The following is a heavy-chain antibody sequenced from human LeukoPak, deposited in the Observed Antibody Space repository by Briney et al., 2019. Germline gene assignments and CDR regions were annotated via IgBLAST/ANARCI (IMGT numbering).Heavy chain of an antibody. Sequence: PPGTLSLTCGVSGGSIDITNYWSWVRQAPGKGLEWIGEISHSGTTNYNPSLRSRVAMSLDRANNQFSLSLTSVTAADTAVYYCTRESGPFCPFAYWGQGVLVTVSS. CDR3: TRESGPFCPFAY. J-gene: IGHJ4*02. CDR2: ISHSGTT. D-gene: IGHD1-26*01. V-gene: IGHV4-4*03. CDR1: GGSIDITNY.